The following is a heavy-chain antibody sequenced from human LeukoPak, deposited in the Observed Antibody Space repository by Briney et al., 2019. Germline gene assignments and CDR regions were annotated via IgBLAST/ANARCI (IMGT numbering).Heavy chain of an antibody. CDR3: VKSGGYGLIDY. CDR2: IYYGGST. V-gene: IGHV4-38-2*02. Sequence: SETLSLTCTVSGYSISSSYYWDWIRQPPGKGLEWIGSIYYGGSTYYNPSLKSRVTISIDTSKNQFSLRLSSVTAADTAMYYCVKSGGYGLIDYWGQGTRVTVSS. J-gene: IGHJ4*02. D-gene: IGHD1-26*01. CDR1: GYSISSSYY.